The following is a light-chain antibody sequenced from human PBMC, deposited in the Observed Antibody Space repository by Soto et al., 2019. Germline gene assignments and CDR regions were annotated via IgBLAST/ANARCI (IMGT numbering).Light chain of an antibody. CDR2: GAF. J-gene: IGKJ2*01. Sequence: EVVLTQSPGTLSLSPGERATLSCRASQSVRTSDVTWYQHQPGQAPRLLIYGAFNRATDIPDRFGGSGSGTDFTLTISRLEAEDFAVYYCQHCGNSRYTFGQGTRLEIK. V-gene: IGKV3-20*01. CDR3: QHCGNSRYT. CDR1: QSVRTSD.